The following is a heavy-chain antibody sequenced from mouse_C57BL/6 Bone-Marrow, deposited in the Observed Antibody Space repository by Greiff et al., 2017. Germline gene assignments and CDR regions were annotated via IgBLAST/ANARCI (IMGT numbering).Heavy chain of an antibody. Sequence: QVQLQQSGAELVRPGASVTLSCKASGYTFTDYEMHWVKQTPVHGLEWIGSIDPETGGTAYNQKFKGKAILTADKSSSTAYMELRSLTSEDSAVYYCTREEYGNFVWFAYWGQGTLVTVSA. J-gene: IGHJ3*01. D-gene: IGHD2-10*02. CDR1: GYTFTDYE. V-gene: IGHV1-15*01. CDR3: TREEYGNFVWFAY. CDR2: IDPETGGT.